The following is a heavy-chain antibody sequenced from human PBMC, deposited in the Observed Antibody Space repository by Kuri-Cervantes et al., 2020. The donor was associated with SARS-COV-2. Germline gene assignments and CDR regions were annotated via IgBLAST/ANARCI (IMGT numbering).Heavy chain of an antibody. CDR1: GFNFSRTD. CDR3: ARDNSYFDY. Sequence: GESLKISCAASGFNFSRTDMHWVRQAPGKGLEWVAVIWYDGSNKYYADSVKGRFTISRDNSKNTLYLQMNSLRAEDTAVYYCARDNSYFDYWGQGTLVTVSS. V-gene: IGHV3-33*08. D-gene: IGHD4-11*01. CDR2: IWYDGSNK. J-gene: IGHJ4*02.